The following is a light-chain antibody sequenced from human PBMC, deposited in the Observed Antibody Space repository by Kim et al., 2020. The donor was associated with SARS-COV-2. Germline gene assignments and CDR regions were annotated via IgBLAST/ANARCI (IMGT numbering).Light chain of an antibody. V-gene: IGLV6-57*02. Sequence: VATTCPGSSGSISSNYVQLSRQRPGCAPTTVIYADNQRPSGVPDRFSCSVDSSSNSASLTISGLKTEDEADYYCQSYDSSNQVFGGGTQLTVL. CDR2: ADN. J-gene: IGLJ3*02. CDR1: SGSISSNY. CDR3: QSYDSSNQV.